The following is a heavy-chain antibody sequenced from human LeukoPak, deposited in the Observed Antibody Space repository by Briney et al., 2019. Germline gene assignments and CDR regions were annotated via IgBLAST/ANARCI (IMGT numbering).Heavy chain of an antibody. V-gene: IGHV3-23*01. D-gene: IGHD3-10*01. CDR1: GFTFSSYV. CDR2: LSSSGGDT. CDR3: VKLSPGRIFDV. Sequence: GGSLRLSCVVSGFTFSSYVMSWVRQAPGKGLEWVSALSSSGGDTSYADSVKGRFTISRDNSKNTLYLQMSSLRAEDTAVYYCVKLSPGRIFDVWGQGTMVTVSS. J-gene: IGHJ3*01.